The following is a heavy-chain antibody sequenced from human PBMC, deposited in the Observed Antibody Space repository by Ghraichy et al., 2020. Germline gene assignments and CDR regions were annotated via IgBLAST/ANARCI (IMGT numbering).Heavy chain of an antibody. CDR3: AKEGYYDILTGYPGGMDV. D-gene: IGHD3-9*01. CDR2: IYYSGST. V-gene: IGHV4-59*01. CDR1: GGSISSYY. J-gene: IGHJ6*02. Sequence: SETLSLTCTVSGGSISSYYWSWIRQPPGKGLEWIGYIYYSGSTNYNPSLKSRVTISVDTSKNQFSLKLSSVTAADTAVYYCAKEGYYDILTGYPGGMDVWGQGTTVTVSS.